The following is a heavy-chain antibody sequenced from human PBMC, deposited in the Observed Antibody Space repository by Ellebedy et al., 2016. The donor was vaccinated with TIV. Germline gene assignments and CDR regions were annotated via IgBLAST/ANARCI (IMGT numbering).Heavy chain of an antibody. V-gene: IGHV3-23*01. J-gene: IGHJ4*02. D-gene: IGHD3-22*01. CDR1: GFTFSDHA. CDR3: VKLDSSGFYYGRRDY. CDR2: ITAGGGSI. Sequence: GESLKISCAASGFTFSDHAMTWVRQTPGKGLEWVSGITAGGGSIHYVDTVKGRFTISRDNSKKTLYLQMNSLRAEDTAVYYCVKLDSSGFYYGRRDYWGQGTLATVSS.